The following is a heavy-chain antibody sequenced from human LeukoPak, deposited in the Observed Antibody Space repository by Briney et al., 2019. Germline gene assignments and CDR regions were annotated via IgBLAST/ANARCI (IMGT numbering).Heavy chain of an antibody. J-gene: IGHJ4*02. D-gene: IGHD3-3*01. V-gene: IGHV1-2*02. Sequence: SVKVSCKASGYTFTGYYIHWVRQAPGQGLEWMGWINPNSGDTNSAQKFQGRVTMTRDTSISAAYMELSRLKSDDTAVYYCARKIDSWSGYSYWGQGTLVTVSS. CDR1: GYTFTGYY. CDR2: INPNSGDT. CDR3: ARKIDSWSGYSY.